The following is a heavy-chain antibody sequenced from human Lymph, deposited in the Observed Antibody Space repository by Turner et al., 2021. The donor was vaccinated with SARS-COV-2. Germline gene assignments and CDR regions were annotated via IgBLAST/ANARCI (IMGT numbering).Heavy chain of an antibody. CDR1: GGSVPSSSYY. J-gene: IGHJ4*02. CDR2: IYSSGRT. CDR3: ARQGWLRGYFDY. Sequence: QVQLQESGPGLVTPSETLSLTCTVSGGSVPSSSYYWGCIRQPPGKGMEWIGNIYSSGRTYYNPSLKSRVTISVDTCKNQFSLKLSAVTAADTAVYYCARQGWLRGYFDYWSQGTLVTVSS. V-gene: IGHV4-39*01. D-gene: IGHD5-18*01.